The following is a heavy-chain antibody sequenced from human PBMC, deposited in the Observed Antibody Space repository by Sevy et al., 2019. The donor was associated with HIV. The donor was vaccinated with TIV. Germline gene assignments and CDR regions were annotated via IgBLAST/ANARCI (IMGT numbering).Heavy chain of an antibody. CDR1: GFTFSSYG. V-gene: IGHV3-30*03. CDR2: ISYDGSNK. D-gene: IGHD4-17*01. Sequence: GGSLRLSCAASGFTFSSYGMHWVRQAPGKGLEWVAVISYDGSNKYYADSVKGRFTISRDNSKNTLYLQMNSLRAEDTAVYYCARRIDYGKTLNWFDPWGQGTLVTVSS. CDR3: ARRIDYGKTLNWFDP. J-gene: IGHJ5*02.